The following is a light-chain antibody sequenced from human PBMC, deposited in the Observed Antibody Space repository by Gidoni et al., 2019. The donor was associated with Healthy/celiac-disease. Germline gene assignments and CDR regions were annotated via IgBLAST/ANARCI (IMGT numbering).Light chain of an antibody. CDR1: QSISSY. J-gene: IGKJ3*01. CDR3: QQCYSTPHT. V-gene: IGKV1-39*01. Sequence: DIQMTQSPSSLSASVGDRVTITCRASQSISSYLNWYQQKPGKAPKLLIYAASSVQSGVPSRFSGSGSGTDFTLTISSLQPEDFATYYCQQCYSTPHTFGPGTKVDIK. CDR2: AAS.